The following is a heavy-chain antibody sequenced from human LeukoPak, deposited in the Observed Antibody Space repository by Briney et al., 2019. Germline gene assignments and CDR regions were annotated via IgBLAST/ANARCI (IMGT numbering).Heavy chain of an antibody. CDR3: ARDGLRYFDWNLAAGSRNWFDP. V-gene: IGHV3-30*04. CDR1: RVTPFSYV. CDR2: ILYEVSNK. D-gene: IGHD3-9*01. J-gene: IGHJ5*02. Sequence: PVGSLRLSRVPSRVTPFSYVMRCVPPAPGKGLERGALILYEVSNKYYADSVKGRFTISRDNSKNTLYLQMNSLRAEDTAVYYCARDGLRYFDWNLAAGSRNWFDPWGQGTLVTVSS.